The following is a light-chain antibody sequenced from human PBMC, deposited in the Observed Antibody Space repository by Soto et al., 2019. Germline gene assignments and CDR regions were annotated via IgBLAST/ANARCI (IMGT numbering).Light chain of an antibody. V-gene: IGLV1-51*01. Sequence: QSVLTQPPSVSAAPGQKVTISCSGSSSNIGNNPVSWYQQLPGTVPKLLISDNNKRPSGIPDRYSASKSGTSATLGITGLQTGDEADYYCGTWDSSLSAVVFGGGTKVTVL. CDR1: SSNIGNNP. CDR2: DNN. CDR3: GTWDSSLSAVV. J-gene: IGLJ2*01.